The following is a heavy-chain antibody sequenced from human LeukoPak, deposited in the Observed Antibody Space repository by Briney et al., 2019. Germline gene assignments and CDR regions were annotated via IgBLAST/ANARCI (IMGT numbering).Heavy chain of an antibody. CDR2: ISSSRRGI. CDR1: GFSFSSFG. D-gene: IGHD3-3*01. CDR3: AREGCYYDSGSGPEPCYNHYMAV. Sequence: VPPGGSLTLSCAASGFSFSSFGFNWVRQAPGKGLEWISYISSSRRGIYYADSVRGRFTVSRENAKNSVFLEMSSLRAEDTAVYYCAREGCYYDSGSGPEPCYNHYMAVWGKGTTVTVSS. V-gene: IGHV3-48*01. J-gene: IGHJ6*03.